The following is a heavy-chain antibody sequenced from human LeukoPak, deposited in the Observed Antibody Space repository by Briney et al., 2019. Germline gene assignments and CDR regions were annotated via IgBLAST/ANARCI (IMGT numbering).Heavy chain of an antibody. V-gene: IGHV3-11*01. J-gene: IGHJ6*02. Sequence: GGSLRLSCAASGFTFSDYYINWIRQAPGEGLEWVSHISSSGRLMQYADSVKGRFTITRDNAQNFMSLQMNSLKPEDTAVYYCARDTNNGLDVWGRGTTVTVSS. D-gene: IGHD1-14*01. CDR1: GFTFSDYY. CDR2: ISSSGRLM. CDR3: ARDTNNGLDV.